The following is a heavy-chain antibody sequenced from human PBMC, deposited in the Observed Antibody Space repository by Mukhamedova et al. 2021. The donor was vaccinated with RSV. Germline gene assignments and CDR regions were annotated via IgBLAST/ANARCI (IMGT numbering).Heavy chain of an antibody. CDR2: ISSSSSYM. V-gene: IGHV3-21*01. J-gene: IGHJ4*02. D-gene: IGHD3-22*01. CDR3: SRAWYDTSGYSDY. Sequence: GKGLDWVSSISSSSSYMYYADSVKGRFTISRDNAKNSLFLQMNSLRAEDTAVYYCSRAWYDTSGYSDYWGQGTLVTVSS.